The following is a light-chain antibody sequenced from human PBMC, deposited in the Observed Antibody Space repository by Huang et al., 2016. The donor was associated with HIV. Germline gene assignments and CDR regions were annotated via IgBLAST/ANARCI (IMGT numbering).Light chain of an antibody. V-gene: IGKV1-39*01. Sequence: DIQMTQSPSSLSAYVGDRVTITCRASQSIGSSLHWYQQKAGTAPNLLISRASNLESGVPSRFGGSGSGSDFTLIITRLQPEDFATYYCQQTFIVPWTFGQGTKVEV. CDR2: RAS. J-gene: IGKJ1*01. CDR1: QSIGSS. CDR3: QQTFIVPWT.